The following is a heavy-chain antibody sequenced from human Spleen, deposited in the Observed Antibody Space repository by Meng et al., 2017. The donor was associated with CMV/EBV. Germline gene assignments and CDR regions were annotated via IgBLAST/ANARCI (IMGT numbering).Heavy chain of an antibody. CDR3: ARDASSSLDY. V-gene: IGHV1-2*02. J-gene: IGHJ4*02. Sequence: GGSLRLSCAASGFTFTGYYMHWVRQAPGQGLEWMGWVNPNSGGTHYVQKFQDRVTMTSDTSVNTVYMELNGLTSDDTAVYYCARDASSSLDYWGQGTLVTVSS. CDR2: VNPNSGGT. CDR1: GFTFTGYY. D-gene: IGHD2-2*01.